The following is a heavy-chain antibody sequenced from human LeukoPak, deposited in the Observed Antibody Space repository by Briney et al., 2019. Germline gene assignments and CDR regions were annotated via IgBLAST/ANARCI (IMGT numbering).Heavy chain of an antibody. Sequence: PGGSLRLSCAASGFTFSSYAMSWVRQAPGKGLEWVSAISGSGGSTYNADSVKGRFTISRDNSKNTLYLQMNSLRAEDTAVYYCAKVRSYYYDSSGYPDYWGQGTLVTVSS. D-gene: IGHD3-22*01. CDR1: GFTFSSYA. J-gene: IGHJ4*02. V-gene: IGHV3-23*01. CDR3: AKVRSYYYDSSGYPDY. CDR2: ISGSGGST.